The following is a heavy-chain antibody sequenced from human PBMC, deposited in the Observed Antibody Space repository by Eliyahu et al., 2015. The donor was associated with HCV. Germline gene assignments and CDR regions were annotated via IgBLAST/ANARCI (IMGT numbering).Heavy chain of an antibody. J-gene: IGHJ4*02. V-gene: IGHV4-34*01. D-gene: IGHD3-10*01. CDR2: INHSGST. CDR1: GGSFSGYY. Sequence: QVQLQQWGAGLLNPSETLSLTCAVYGGSFSGYYWSWIRQPPGKGLEWIGEINHSGSTNYNPSLKSRVTISVDTSKNQFSLKLSSVTAADTAVYYCARVGGFGEFIVWGQGTLVTVSS. CDR3: ARVGGFGEFIV.